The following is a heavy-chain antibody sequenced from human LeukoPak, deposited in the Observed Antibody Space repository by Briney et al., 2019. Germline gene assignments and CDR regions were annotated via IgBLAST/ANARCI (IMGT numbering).Heavy chain of an antibody. CDR2: FDPEDGET. J-gene: IGHJ4*02. CDR3: AASRPLPQWLESDY. CDR1: GYTLTELS. D-gene: IGHD6-19*01. Sequence: ASVKVSCKVSGYTLTELSMHWVRQAPGKGLEWMGGFDPEDGETIYAQKFQGRVTMTEDTSTDTAYMELSSLRPEDTAVYYCAASRPLPQWLESDYWGQGTLVTVSS. V-gene: IGHV1-24*01.